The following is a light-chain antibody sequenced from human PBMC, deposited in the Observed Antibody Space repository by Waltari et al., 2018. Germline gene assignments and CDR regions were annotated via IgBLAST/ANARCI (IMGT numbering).Light chain of an antibody. Sequence: DIHMTQSPSTLSASVGDRVTITCRASQSISSWLAWYLQKPGKAPKLLIYDASSLELGVPSRFSGSGSGTEFTLTISSLQPDDFATYYCQQYNSYSLTFGGGTKVEIK. CDR3: QQYNSYSLT. CDR1: QSISSW. V-gene: IGKV1-5*01. J-gene: IGKJ4*01. CDR2: DAS.